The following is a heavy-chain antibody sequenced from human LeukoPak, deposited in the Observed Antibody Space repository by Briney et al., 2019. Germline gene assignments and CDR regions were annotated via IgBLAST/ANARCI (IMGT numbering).Heavy chain of an antibody. D-gene: IGHD2-2*01. CDR2: VNVDGSST. Sequence: GGSLRLSCAASGFTFSWYWFHWVRQAPGKGLVWVSRVNVDGSSTTYADSVKGRFTISRDDAKNTLYLHMNSLRAEDTAVYYCARITNRNYFDLWGQGTLVTVSS. V-gene: IGHV3-74*01. CDR1: GFTFSWYW. CDR3: ARITNRNYFDL. J-gene: IGHJ4*02.